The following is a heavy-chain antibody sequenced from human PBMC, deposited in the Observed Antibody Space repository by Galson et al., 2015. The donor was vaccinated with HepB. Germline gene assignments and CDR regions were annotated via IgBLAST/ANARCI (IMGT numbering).Heavy chain of an antibody. Sequence: SVKVSCKASGYTFTNYCMHWVRQAPGQGLEWMGIINPSSGSTSYAQKFQGRVTMTRDTSTSTVYMELSSLRSEDTAVYYCARGQGIAVAGTPYYFDYWGQGTLVTVSS. CDR3: ARGQGIAVAGTPYYFDY. V-gene: IGHV1-46*03. CDR1: GYTFTNYC. J-gene: IGHJ4*02. D-gene: IGHD6-19*01. CDR2: INPSSGST.